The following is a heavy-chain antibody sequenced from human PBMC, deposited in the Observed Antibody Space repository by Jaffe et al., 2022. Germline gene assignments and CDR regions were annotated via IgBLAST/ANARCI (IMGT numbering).Heavy chain of an antibody. CDR3: TRAGSSYSYY. CDR1: GFTFGDYA. J-gene: IGHJ4*02. CDR2: IRSKVYGGAT. V-gene: IGHV3-49*04. Sequence: EVQLVESGGGLVQPGRSLRLSCTPSGFTFGDYAMTWVRQAPGKGLEWIGFIRSKVYGGATEYAASVKGRFTISRDDSKSIAYLQMDSLKTEDTAVYYCTRAGSSYSYYWGQGTLVTVSS. D-gene: IGHD3-16*02.